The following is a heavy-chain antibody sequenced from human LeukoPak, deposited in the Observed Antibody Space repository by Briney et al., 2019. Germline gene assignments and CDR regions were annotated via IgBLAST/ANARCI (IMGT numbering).Heavy chain of an antibody. Sequence: ASVKVSCKASGYTLTGYYMHWVRQAPGQGLEWMGWINPNSGGTNYAQKFQGRVTMTRDTSISTAYMELSRLRSDDTAVYYCARSAYYDFWSGPHQNWFDPWGQGTLVTVSS. D-gene: IGHD3-3*01. J-gene: IGHJ5*02. CDR2: INPNSGGT. CDR3: ARSAYYDFWSGPHQNWFDP. CDR1: GYTLTGYY. V-gene: IGHV1-2*02.